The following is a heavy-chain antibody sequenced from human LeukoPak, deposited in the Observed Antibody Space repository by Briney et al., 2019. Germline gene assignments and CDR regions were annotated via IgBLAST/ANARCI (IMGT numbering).Heavy chain of an antibody. CDR1: GGSFSGYY. CDR3: ARHKTSTIFGVVISPRFDY. V-gene: IGHV4-34*01. J-gene: IGHJ4*02. CDR2: INHSGST. Sequence: SETLSLTCAVYGGSFSGYYWSWIRQPPGKGLEWIGEINHSGSTNYNPSLKSRVTISVDTSKNQFSLKLSSVTAADTAVYYCARHKTSTIFGVVISPRFDYWGQGTLVTVSS. D-gene: IGHD3-3*01.